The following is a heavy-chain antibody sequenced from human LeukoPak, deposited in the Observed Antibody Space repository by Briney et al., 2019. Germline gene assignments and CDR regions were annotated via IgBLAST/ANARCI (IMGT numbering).Heavy chain of an antibody. V-gene: IGHV1-24*01. J-gene: IGHJ6*02. CDR3: ATGGTWGRGVIILPYYYYGMDV. D-gene: IGHD3-10*01. CDR1: GYTLTELS. CDR2: FDPEDGET. Sequence: ASVKVSCKVSGYTLTELSMHWVRQAPGKGLEWMGGFDPEDGETIYAQKFQGRVTMTEDTSTDTAYMELSSLRSEDTAVYYCATGGTWGRGVIILPYYYYGMDVWGQGTTVTVSS.